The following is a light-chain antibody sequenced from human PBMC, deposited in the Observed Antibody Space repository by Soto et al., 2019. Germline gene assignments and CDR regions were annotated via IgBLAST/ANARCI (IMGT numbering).Light chain of an antibody. CDR1: QSVRSN. Sequence: EIVMTQSPATLSVSTGERATLFCRASQSVRSNFLAWYQQKPGQAPRLLIYGASTRASGVPARFSGSGSGTEFTLTISSLQSEDFAVYYCQQYSAWPLTFGGGTKVEIK. V-gene: IGKV3-15*01. J-gene: IGKJ4*01. CDR2: GAS. CDR3: QQYSAWPLT.